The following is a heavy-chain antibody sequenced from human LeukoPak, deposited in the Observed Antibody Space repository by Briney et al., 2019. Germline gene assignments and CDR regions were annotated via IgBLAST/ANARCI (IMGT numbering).Heavy chain of an antibody. CDR2: IYYSGST. V-gene: IGHV4-59*01. CDR3: ARGYSGSYGRFDY. CDR1: GGSFSGYY. D-gene: IGHD1-26*01. J-gene: IGHJ4*02. Sequence: SETLSLTCAVYGGSFSGYYWSWIRQPPGKGLEWIGYIYYSGSTSYNPSLKSRVTISVDTSKNQFSLKLSSVTAADTAVYYCARGYSGSYGRFDYWGQGTLVTVSS.